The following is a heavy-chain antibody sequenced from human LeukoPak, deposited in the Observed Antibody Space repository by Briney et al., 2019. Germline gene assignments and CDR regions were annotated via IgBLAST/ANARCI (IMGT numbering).Heavy chain of an antibody. CDR3: ARGGGSYAFDY. Sequence: SETLSLTCTVSGGSITSYYWSWIRQPAGKGLESIGRIFASGSTNYNPSLKSRVTMSVDTSKNQFSLKLSSVTAADTAAYYCARGGGSYAFDYWGQGTLVTVSS. D-gene: IGHD1-26*01. V-gene: IGHV4-4*07. J-gene: IGHJ4*02. CDR1: GGSITSYY. CDR2: IFASGST.